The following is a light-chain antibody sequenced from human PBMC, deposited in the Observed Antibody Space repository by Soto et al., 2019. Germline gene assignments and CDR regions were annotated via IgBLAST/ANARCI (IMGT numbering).Light chain of an antibody. V-gene: IGKV1-39*01. CDR3: QESYSTPSVT. CDR2: AAS. Sequence: DIQMTQSPSSMSASVGDRVSITFRASQSISAYLNWYQQKPGKAPKLLIYAASSLQSGVPSRFSGSGSGTDFTLTISSLQPEDFATYYCQESYSTPSVTFGPGTKVDIK. J-gene: IGKJ3*01. CDR1: QSISAY.